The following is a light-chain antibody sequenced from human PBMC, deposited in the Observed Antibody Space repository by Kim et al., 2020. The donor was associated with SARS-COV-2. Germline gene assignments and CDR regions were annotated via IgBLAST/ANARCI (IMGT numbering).Light chain of an antibody. J-gene: IGLJ2*01. CDR2: DVS. CDR1: GSDVGGYNY. Sequence: GHAVTISCTGTGSDVGGYNYVSWYQQHPGKAPKLMIYDVSKRPSGVPDRFSGSKSGNTASLTISGLQAEDEADYYCCSYAGSYTLVFGGGTQLTVL. V-gene: IGLV2-11*01. CDR3: CSYAGSYTLV.